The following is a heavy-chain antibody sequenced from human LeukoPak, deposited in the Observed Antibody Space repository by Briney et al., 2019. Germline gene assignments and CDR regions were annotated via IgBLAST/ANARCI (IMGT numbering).Heavy chain of an antibody. Sequence: SETLSLTCTVSGGSTSSSSYYWGWIRQPPGKGLEWIGSIYYSGSTYYNPSLKSRVTISVDTSKNQFSLKLSSVTAADTAVYYCATSIAVAGSNFDYWGQGTLVTVSS. CDR2: IYYSGST. CDR1: GGSTSSSSYY. V-gene: IGHV4-39*01. CDR3: ATSIAVAGSNFDY. D-gene: IGHD6-19*01. J-gene: IGHJ4*02.